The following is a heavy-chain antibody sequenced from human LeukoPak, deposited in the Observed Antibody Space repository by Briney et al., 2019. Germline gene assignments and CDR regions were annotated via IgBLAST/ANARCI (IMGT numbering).Heavy chain of an antibody. Sequence: ASVKVSCKASGYTFTSYYMHWVRQAPGQGLEWMGWISAYNGNTNYAQRLQGRVTMTTDTSTSTAYMELRSLRSDDTAAYYCARDRDYGDYNTQDLFVYWGQGTLVTVSS. CDR1: GYTFTSYY. D-gene: IGHD4-17*01. CDR2: ISAYNGNT. V-gene: IGHV1-18*04. J-gene: IGHJ4*02. CDR3: ARDRDYGDYNTQDLFVY.